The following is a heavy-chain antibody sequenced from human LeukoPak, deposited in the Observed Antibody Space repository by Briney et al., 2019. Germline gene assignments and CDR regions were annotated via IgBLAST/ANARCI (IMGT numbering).Heavy chain of an antibody. D-gene: IGHD3-10*01. CDR2: IHYSGST. Sequence: SETLSLTCSVSGGSISKYYWSWIRQPPGKGLEWIGYIHYSGSTNYHPSLRSRVAVSVDTSKNQFSLKLSSVTAADTAVYYCARDHYGSGSYKAYFDYWGHGIQVTVSS. CDR3: ARDHYGSGSYKAYFDY. CDR1: GGSISKYY. J-gene: IGHJ4*01. V-gene: IGHV4-59*01.